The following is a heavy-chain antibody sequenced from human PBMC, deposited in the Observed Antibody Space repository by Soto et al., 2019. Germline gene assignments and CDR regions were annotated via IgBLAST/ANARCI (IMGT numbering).Heavy chain of an antibody. CDR3: ARGQRFSDWFDP. J-gene: IGHJ5*02. V-gene: IGHV4-4*07. CDR2: IYSSGNT. CDR1: GDTISGYY. Sequence: SETLSLTCSVSGDTISGYYCTWIRQPAGKGLEWIGRIYSSGNTKYNPSLQSRVTMSLDTSNNQFSLRLTSVTAADTAVYYCARGQRFSDWFDPWGQGTLVTVSS. D-gene: IGHD3-3*01.